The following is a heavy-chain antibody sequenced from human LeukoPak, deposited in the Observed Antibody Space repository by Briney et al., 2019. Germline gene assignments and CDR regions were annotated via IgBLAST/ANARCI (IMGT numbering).Heavy chain of an antibody. V-gene: IGHV3-23*01. J-gene: IGHJ4*02. CDR1: GFTFRSCA. D-gene: IGHD3-10*01. CDR2: ISGSGART. CDR3: AKGGPYYAFMLDS. Sequence: GGSLRLSCAASGFTFRSCAMTWVRQAPGKGLDGVSTISGSGARTYYADSVKGRFTVSRDNSKNTLYLQMNSLRAEDTAVYYCAKGGPYYAFMLDSWGRGTLVTVSS.